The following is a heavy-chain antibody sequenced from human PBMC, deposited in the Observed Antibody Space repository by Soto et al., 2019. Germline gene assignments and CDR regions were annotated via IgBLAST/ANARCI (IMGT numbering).Heavy chain of an antibody. CDR2: INTYNGNS. D-gene: IGHD2-15*01. CDR3: ARDCTGGSCFCIY. J-gene: IGHJ4*02. V-gene: IGHV1-18*01. Sequence: QVQLVQSAAEVKKPGASVKVSCKAYGYTLTNYASSWVRQAPGQGPEWMGWINTYNGNSNYAQKFQGRVTMTTDTSTNTAYMELRSLTSDDTAVYYCARDCTGGSCFCIYWGQGTLVTVSS. CDR1: GYTLTNYA.